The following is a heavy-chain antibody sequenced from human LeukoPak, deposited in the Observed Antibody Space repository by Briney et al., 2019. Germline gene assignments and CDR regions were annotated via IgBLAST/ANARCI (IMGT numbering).Heavy chain of an antibody. V-gene: IGHV3-23*01. J-gene: IGHJ5*01. CDR1: GFRFGNYA. CDR2: ISGTGGAT. CDR3: VKDPRDTYGTNWFGS. D-gene: IGHD2-21*01. Sequence: GGSLRLSCVASGFRFGNYAMSWVRQAPGKGLQWVSQISGTGGATWYAGFARDRFTISRDNSKKTLYLQMSGLRVEDTAMYYCVKDPRDTYGTNWFGSWGQGTLLIVSS.